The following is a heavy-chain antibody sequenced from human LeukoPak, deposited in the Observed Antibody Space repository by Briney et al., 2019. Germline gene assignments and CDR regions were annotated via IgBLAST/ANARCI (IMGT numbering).Heavy chain of an antibody. CDR1: GGSISSYH. D-gene: IGHD2-15*01. CDR2: IYYSGST. Sequence: PSETLSLTCTVSGGSISSYHWSWVRQAPGKGLEWIGYIYYSGSTNYNPSMKRRVTISVDRSKSQFSLRLSSVTAADTAVYYCGRDSGGTVDYWGQGTLVTVSP. V-gene: IGHV4-59*01. J-gene: IGHJ4*02. CDR3: GRDSGGTVDY.